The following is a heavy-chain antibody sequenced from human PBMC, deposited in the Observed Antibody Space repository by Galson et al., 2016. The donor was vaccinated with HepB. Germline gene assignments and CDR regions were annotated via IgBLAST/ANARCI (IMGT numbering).Heavy chain of an antibody. D-gene: IGHD4/OR15-4a*01. V-gene: IGHV3-48*01. J-gene: IGHJ4*02. Sequence: SLRLSCAASGFTFSGYKMNWVRQAPGKALEWVSYISTTSSAIYYADSVKGRFSISRDNAESSLYLQMNSLKTEDTAVYYCARVRAESYFDYWGQGTLVTVSS. CDR3: ARVRAESYFDY. CDR2: ISTTSSAI. CDR1: GFTFSGYK.